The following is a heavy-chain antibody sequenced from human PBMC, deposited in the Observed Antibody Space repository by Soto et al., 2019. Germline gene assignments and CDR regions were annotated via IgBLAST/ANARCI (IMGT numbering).Heavy chain of an antibody. V-gene: IGHV3-66*01. J-gene: IGHJ4*02. D-gene: IGHD3-3*01. CDR2: IYSDGTT. Sequence: PGGSLRLSCAASGFTFSSYAMSWVRQAPGKGLEWVSVIYSDGTTYYADSVKGRFTISRDTSKNTLYLQMNSLRDEDTAVYYCARDTQDDFWSGYYRDYWGQGTLVTVSS. CDR3: ARDTQDDFWSGYYRDY. CDR1: GFTFSSYA.